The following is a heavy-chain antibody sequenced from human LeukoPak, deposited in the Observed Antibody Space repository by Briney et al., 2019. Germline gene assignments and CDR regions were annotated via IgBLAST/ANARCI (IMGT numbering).Heavy chain of an antibody. V-gene: IGHV3-7*01. Sequence: PGGSLRLSCTASGFTFSNYWMNWVRQAPGKGLEWVANINQDGSEKYYVASVGGRFTISRDNAQNSLFLQMSSLRAEDTAVYYCSRMGNSGFYMDVWGKGTTVTVSS. D-gene: IGHD3-16*01. CDR2: INQDGSEK. CDR1: GFTFSNYW. J-gene: IGHJ6*03. CDR3: SRMGNSGFYMDV.